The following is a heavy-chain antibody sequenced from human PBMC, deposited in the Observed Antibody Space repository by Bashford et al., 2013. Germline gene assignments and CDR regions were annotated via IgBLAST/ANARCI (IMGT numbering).Heavy chain of an antibody. CDR1: GGSFASYA. V-gene: IGHV1-69*04. J-gene: IGHJ4*02. Sequence: VKVSCKASGGSFASYAISWVRQAPGQGLEWMGRITPTFGVTNYAQKFQGRVTITADKSTSTAYMELSSLRSDDTAVYYCARDLGRFDILTAYVFDYWGQGTLVTVSS. CDR3: ARDLGRFDILTAYVFDY. CDR2: ITPTFGVT. D-gene: IGHD3-9*01.